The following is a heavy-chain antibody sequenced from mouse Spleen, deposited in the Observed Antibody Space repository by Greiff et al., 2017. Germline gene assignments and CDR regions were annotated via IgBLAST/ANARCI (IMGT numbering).Heavy chain of an antibody. V-gene: IGHV3-6*01. CDR3: ARCYAGPLQGAMDY. CDR1: GYSITSGYY. D-gene: IGHD6-5*01. J-gene: IGHJ4*01. Sequence: EVQLQESGPGLVKPSQSLSLTCSVTGYSITSGYYWKWIRQFPGNKLEWMGYISYDGSNNYNPSLKNRISITRDTSKNQFFLKLNSVTTEDTATYYCARCYAGPLQGAMDYWGQGTSVTVSS. CDR2: ISYDGSN.